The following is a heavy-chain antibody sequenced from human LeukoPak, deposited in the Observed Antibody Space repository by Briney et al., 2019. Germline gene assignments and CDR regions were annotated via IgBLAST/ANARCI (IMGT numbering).Heavy chain of an antibody. CDR3: ARDLGVAAAGKS. V-gene: IGHV1-2*02. J-gene: IGHJ3*01. D-gene: IGHD6-13*01. Sequence: GASVKVSCKASGYTFTGYYMHWVRQAPGQGLEWMGWINPNSGGTNYAQKFQGRVTMTRDTSISTAYMELSRLRSDDTAVCYCARDLGVAAAGKSWGQGTMVTVSS. CDR2: INPNSGGT. CDR1: GYTFTGYY.